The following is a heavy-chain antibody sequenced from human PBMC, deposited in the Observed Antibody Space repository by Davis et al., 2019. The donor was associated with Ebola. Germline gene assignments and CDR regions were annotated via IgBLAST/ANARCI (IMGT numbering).Heavy chain of an antibody. V-gene: IGHV4-34*01. Sequence: SETLSLTCAVYGGSFSGYYWSWIRQPPGKGLEWIGEINHSGSTNYNPSLKIRVTISVDTSKNQFSLKLSSVTAAETAVYYCARGRGSYYHFDYWGQGTLVTVSS. J-gene: IGHJ4*02. CDR1: GGSFSGYY. CDR3: ARGRGSYYHFDY. CDR2: INHSGST. D-gene: IGHD1-26*01.